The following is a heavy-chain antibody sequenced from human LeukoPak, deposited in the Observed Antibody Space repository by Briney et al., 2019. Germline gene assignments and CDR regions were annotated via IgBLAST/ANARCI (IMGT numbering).Heavy chain of an antibody. J-gene: IGHJ4*02. D-gene: IGHD5-18*01. V-gene: IGHV1-69*13. CDR3: ATGATIYTTTMAHFGY. CDR2: IIPIFGSA. CDR1: GYTFTTYA. Sequence: ASVKVSCKASGYTFTTYAISWVRQAPGQGLEWMGGIIPIFGSANYAQRFLGRVTITADESTSTAYMELSSLRSEDTAVYYCATGATIYTTTMAHFGYWGQGTLVTVSS.